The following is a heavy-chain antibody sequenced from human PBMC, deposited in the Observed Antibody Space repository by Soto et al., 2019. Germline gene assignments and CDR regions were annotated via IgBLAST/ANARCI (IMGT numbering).Heavy chain of an antibody. V-gene: IGHV1-69*02. CDR2: IVPTLRIT. J-gene: IGHJ5*02. Sequence: QVQLVQSGAEVKKPGASLRVSCETSGGTSTLYTITWVRQAPGQGLQWMGRIVPTLRITNYAQEFQGRVTITADSSTRITHIRLTSLTSEVTDVYYFATGQYGAGRVGVHSWGQGTRVTVSS. CDR1: GGTSTLYT. CDR3: ATGQYGAGRVGVHS. D-gene: IGHD1-26*01.